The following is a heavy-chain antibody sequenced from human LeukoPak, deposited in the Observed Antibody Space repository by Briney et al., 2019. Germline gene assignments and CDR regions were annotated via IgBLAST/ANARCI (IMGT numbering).Heavy chain of an antibody. J-gene: IGHJ4*02. Sequence: GGSLRLSCAASGFTFNKYAMSWVRQAPGKGLEWVSDISGSDAGTYYADSVKGRFTISRDNSKNTLYLQMNSLRAEDAAVYYCAKAPLGRCTGAICYSFDYWGQGTLVTVSS. CDR2: ISGSDAGT. CDR1: GFTFNKYA. V-gene: IGHV3-23*01. D-gene: IGHD2-8*02. CDR3: AKAPLGRCTGAICYSFDY.